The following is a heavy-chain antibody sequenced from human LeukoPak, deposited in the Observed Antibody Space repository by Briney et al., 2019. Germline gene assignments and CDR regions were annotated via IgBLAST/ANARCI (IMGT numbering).Heavy chain of an antibody. Sequence: SETLSLTCTVSGGSISSSSYYWGWIRQPPGKGLEWIGSIYYSGSTYYNPSLKSRVTIPVDTSKNQFSLKLSSVTAAGTAVYYCARHPTYYDILTGYYPPVYFDYWGQGTLVTVSS. CDR1: GGSISSSSYY. D-gene: IGHD3-9*01. V-gene: IGHV4-39*01. CDR2: IYYSGST. J-gene: IGHJ4*02. CDR3: ARHPTYYDILTGYYPPVYFDY.